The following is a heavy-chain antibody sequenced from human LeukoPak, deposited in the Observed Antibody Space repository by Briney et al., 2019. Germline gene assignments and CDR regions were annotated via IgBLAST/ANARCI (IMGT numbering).Heavy chain of an antibody. D-gene: IGHD4-17*01. CDR3: AKDIDYGDYVVS. CDR2: INWNSGSK. J-gene: IGHJ4*02. Sequence: PGGSLRLSCAASGFTFDDYAIHWVRQAPGKGLEWVSGINWNSGSKHYADSVKGRFTISRDNSKNTLYLQMNSLRAEDTAVYYCAKDIDYGDYVVSWGQGTLVTVSS. CDR1: GFTFDDYA. V-gene: IGHV3-9*01.